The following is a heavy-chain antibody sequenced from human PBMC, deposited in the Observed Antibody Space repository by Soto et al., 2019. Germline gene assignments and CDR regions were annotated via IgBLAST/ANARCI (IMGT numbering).Heavy chain of an antibody. D-gene: IGHD4-17*01. V-gene: IGHV1-69*12. Sequence: QVQLVQSGAEVKKPGSSVKVSCKASGGTFSSYAISWVRQAPGQGLEWMGGIIPIFGTANYAQKFQGRVTITADESTSTAYMEVSSLRSEDTAVYYCAREDYGGNSGDGGLDYWGQGTLVTVSS. CDR2: IIPIFGTA. J-gene: IGHJ4*02. CDR3: AREDYGGNSGDGGLDY. CDR1: GGTFSSYA.